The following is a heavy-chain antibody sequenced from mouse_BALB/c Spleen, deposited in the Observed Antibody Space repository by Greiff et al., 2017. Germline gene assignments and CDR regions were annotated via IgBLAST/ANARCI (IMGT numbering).Heavy chain of an antibody. CDR1: GFTFSSYA. V-gene: IGHV5-6-5*01. D-gene: IGHD2-4*01. Sequence: EVQRVESGGGLVKPGGSLKLSCAASGFTFSSYAMSWVRQTPEKRLEWVASISSGGSTYYPDSVKGRFTISRDNARNILYLQMSSLRSEDTAMYYCARGYDYDGWFAYWGQGTLVTVSA. J-gene: IGHJ3*01. CDR2: ISSGGST. CDR3: ARGYDYDGWFAY.